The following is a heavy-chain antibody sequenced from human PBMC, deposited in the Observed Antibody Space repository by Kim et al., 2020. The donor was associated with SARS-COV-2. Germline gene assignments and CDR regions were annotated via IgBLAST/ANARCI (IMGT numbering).Heavy chain of an antibody. CDR2: ISGSGGST. Sequence: GGSLRLSCAASGFTFSSYAMSWVRQAPGKGLEWVSAISGSGGSTYYADSVKGRFTISRDNSKNTLYLQMNSLRAEDTAVYYCAKPLRPPRLYSGYDRYYYGMDVWGQGTTVTVSS. CDR1: GFTFSSYA. J-gene: IGHJ6*02. CDR3: AKPLRPPRLYSGYDRYYYGMDV. D-gene: IGHD5-12*01. V-gene: IGHV3-23*01.